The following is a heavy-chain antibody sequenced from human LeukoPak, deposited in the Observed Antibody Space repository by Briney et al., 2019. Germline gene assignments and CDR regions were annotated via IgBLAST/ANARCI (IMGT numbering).Heavy chain of an antibody. CDR1: GFTFSSYS. CDR3: ARGGRVTVTPFDY. D-gene: IGHD4-17*01. J-gene: IGHJ4*02. CDR2: TSSSSSYI. V-gene: IGHV3-21*01. Sequence: GGSLRLSCAASGFTFSSYSMNWVRQAPGKGLEWVSSTSSSSSYIYYADSVKGRFTISRDNAKNSLYLQMNSLRAEDTAVYYCARGGRVTVTPFDYWGQGTLVTVSS.